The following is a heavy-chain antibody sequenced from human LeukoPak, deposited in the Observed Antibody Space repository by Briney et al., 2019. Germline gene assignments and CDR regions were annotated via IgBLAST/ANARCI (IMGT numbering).Heavy chain of an antibody. CDR3: ARADDFYSFDY. CDR1: AFIFNKCG. D-gene: IGHD3/OR15-3a*01. CDR2: IWYDGSNK. J-gene: IGHJ4*02. V-gene: IGHV3-33*01. Sequence: GGSLRLSCAASAFIFNKCGMHWVRQAPGKGLEWVAVIWYDGSNKFYADSGKGRFTISRDNSKNTLYLQMNSLRVDDTAVYSCARADDFYSFDYWGQGTLVTVSS.